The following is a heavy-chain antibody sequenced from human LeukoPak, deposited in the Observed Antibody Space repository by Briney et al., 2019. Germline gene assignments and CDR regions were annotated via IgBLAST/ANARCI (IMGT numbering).Heavy chain of an antibody. Sequence: GSLRLSCAASGFTFSSYWMNWVRQAPGKGLVWVSRIASDGSSTTYADSVKGRFSISRDNAKNTLYLQMNSLRAEDTAVYYCAKAQDIVVVVAASPDYWGQGTLVTVSS. J-gene: IGHJ4*02. CDR3: AKAQDIVVVVAASPDY. CDR1: GFTFSSYW. CDR2: IASDGSST. V-gene: IGHV3-74*01. D-gene: IGHD2-15*01.